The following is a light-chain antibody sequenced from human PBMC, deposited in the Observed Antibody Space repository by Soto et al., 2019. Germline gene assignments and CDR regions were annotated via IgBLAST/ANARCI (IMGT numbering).Light chain of an antibody. Sequence: EIVLTQSPGTLSLSPGERATLSCRDSQSVSNNYLAWYQQKPGQAPRILIYGASNRATGIPDRFSGSGSGTDFTLTISRLEPEDFAVYYCQQYGNSGTFGQGTKVDIK. CDR1: QSVSNNY. CDR2: GAS. V-gene: IGKV3-20*01. CDR3: QQYGNSGT. J-gene: IGKJ1*01.